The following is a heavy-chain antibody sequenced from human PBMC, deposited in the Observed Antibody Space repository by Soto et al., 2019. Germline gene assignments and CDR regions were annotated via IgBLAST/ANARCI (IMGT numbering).Heavy chain of an antibody. D-gene: IGHD2-15*01. Sequence: GESLKISCKGSGYTFTSYWIGWVRQMPGEGLEWMGVIYPSDSDIRYSPSFQGKVTISADKSITTAYLQMNNLRAEDTAVYYCARIKPGGIDYFDYWGQGTLVTVSS. V-gene: IGHV5-51*01. CDR1: GYTFTSYW. CDR2: IYPSDSDI. J-gene: IGHJ4*02. CDR3: ARIKPGGIDYFDY.